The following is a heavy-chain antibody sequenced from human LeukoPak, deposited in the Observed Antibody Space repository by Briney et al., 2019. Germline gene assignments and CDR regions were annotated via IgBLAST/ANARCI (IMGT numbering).Heavy chain of an antibody. J-gene: IGHJ4*02. Sequence: SETLSLTCTVSGGSISSGDYYWSWIRQPPGKGLEWIGYIYYSGSTYYNPSLKSRVTISVDTSKNQFSLKLSSETAADTAVYYCARGRGYYDYVWGSYRSEAIDYWGQGTLVTVSS. V-gene: IGHV4-30-4*01. D-gene: IGHD3-16*02. CDR3: ARGRGYYDYVWGSYRSEAIDY. CDR2: IYYSGST. CDR1: GGSISSGDYY.